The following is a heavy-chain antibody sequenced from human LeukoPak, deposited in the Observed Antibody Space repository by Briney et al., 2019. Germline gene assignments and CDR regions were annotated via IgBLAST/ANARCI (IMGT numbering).Heavy chain of an antibody. Sequence: ASVKVSCKASGYAFTSDGINWVRQAPGQGLEWMGGIIPIFGTANYAQKFQGRVTITADKSTSTAYMELSSLRSEDTAVYYCARGGDILTGYYFDYWGQGTLVTVSS. V-gene: IGHV1-69*06. CDR1: GYAFTSDG. J-gene: IGHJ4*02. CDR3: ARGGDILTGYYFDY. CDR2: IIPIFGTA. D-gene: IGHD3-9*01.